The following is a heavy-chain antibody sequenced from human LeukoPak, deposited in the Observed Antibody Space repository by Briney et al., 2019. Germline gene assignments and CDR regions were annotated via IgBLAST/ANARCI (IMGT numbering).Heavy chain of an antibody. CDR1: GFTVSSNY. CDR2: IYSGGST. CDR3: ARDTRIAVAGSYYYGMDV. D-gene: IGHD6-19*01. V-gene: IGHV3-53*04. J-gene: IGHJ6*02. Sequence: GGSLRLSCAASGFTVSSNYMSWVRLAPGKGLEWVSVIYSGGSTYYADSVKGRFTISRHNSKNTLYLQMNSLRAEDTAVYYCARDTRIAVAGSYYYGMDVWGQGTTVTVSS.